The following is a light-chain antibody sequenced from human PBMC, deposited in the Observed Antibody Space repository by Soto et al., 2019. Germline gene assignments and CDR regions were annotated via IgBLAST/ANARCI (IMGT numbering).Light chain of an antibody. CDR3: QQYGSSPVT. Sequence: EIVLTQSPGTLSLSPGERATLTCRASQSVTSSYLAWYQQKPGQAPRLLMYGASSRATGIPDRFSGSGSGTDFTLTISILEPEDFAVYYCQQYGSSPVTFGPGTKVDIK. V-gene: IGKV3-20*01. J-gene: IGKJ3*01. CDR2: GAS. CDR1: QSVTSSY.